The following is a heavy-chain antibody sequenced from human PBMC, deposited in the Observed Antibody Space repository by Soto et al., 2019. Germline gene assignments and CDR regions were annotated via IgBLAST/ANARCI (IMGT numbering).Heavy chain of an antibody. CDR1: GYTFTSYA. V-gene: IGHV1-3*01. CDR2: INAGNGNT. D-gene: IGHD6-13*01. CDR3: ARQKLAAAVFDP. Sequence: QVQLVQSGAEVKKPGASVKVSCKASGYTFTSYAMHWVRQAPGQRIEWMGWINAGNGNTKYSQKFQGRVTITRDTPASTAYTELSSLRSEDTAVYYCARQKLAAAVFDPWGQGTLVTVSS. J-gene: IGHJ5*02.